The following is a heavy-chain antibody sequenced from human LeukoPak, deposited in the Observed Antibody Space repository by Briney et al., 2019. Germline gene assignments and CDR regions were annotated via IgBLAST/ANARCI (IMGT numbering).Heavy chain of an antibody. Sequence: SQTLSLTCTVSGGSISSGSYYWSWIRQPPGKGLEWIGNIYHSGSTYYNPSLKSRVTISVDTSKNQFSLQLTSVTAADTAVYYCARAYSSSWYFNWFDPWGQGTLVTVSS. D-gene: IGHD6-13*01. CDR3: ARAYSSSWYFNWFDP. CDR1: GGSISSGSYY. V-gene: IGHV4-39*07. J-gene: IGHJ5*02. CDR2: IYHSGST.